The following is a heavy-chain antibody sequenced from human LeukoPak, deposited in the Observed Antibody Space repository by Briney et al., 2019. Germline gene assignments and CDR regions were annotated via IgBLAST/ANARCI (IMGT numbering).Heavy chain of an antibody. Sequence: PGGSLRLSCAASGFILRSYSMSWVRQAPGKGLEWVAFSSSSGNYIYYADSVKGRFIISRDNAKSSLDLQLNSLRAEDTALYYCARGQQLDCWGQGILVTVSS. J-gene: IGHJ4*02. CDR1: GFILRSYS. D-gene: IGHD6-13*01. CDR2: SSSSGNYI. V-gene: IGHV3-21*01. CDR3: ARGQQLDC.